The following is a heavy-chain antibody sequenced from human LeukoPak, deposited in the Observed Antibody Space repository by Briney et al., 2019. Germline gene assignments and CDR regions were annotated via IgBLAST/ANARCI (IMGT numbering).Heavy chain of an antibody. CDR2: IWYDGSNE. V-gene: IGHV3-33*01. Sequence: GGSLRLSCATSGFTFSSFGMHWVRQAPGKGLEWVALIWYDGSNEYYADSVKGRFTISRDNSKNTLYLQMNSLRAEDTAVYYCARVPSAAGIDYWGQGTLVTVSS. D-gene: IGHD6-13*01. CDR1: GFTFSSFG. J-gene: IGHJ4*02. CDR3: ARVPSAAGIDY.